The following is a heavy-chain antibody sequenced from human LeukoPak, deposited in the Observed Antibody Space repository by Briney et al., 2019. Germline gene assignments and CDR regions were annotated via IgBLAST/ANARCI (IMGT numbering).Heavy chain of an antibody. V-gene: IGHV4-61*05. Sequence: SETLSLTCTVSGGSISSSSYYWGWIRQPPGKGLEWIGYIYYSGSTNYNPSLKSRVTISVDASKNQFSLKLSSVTAADTAVYYCARHVDYSRNYYYYGMDVWGQGTTVTVSS. CDR3: ARHVDYSRNYYYYGMDV. D-gene: IGHD4-11*01. CDR2: IYYSGST. J-gene: IGHJ6*02. CDR1: GGSISSSSYY.